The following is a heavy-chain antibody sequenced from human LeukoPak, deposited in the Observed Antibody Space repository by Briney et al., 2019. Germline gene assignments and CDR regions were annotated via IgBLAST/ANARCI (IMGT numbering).Heavy chain of an antibody. J-gene: IGHJ4*02. CDR2: INHSGST. V-gene: IGHV4-34*01. CDR1: GGSFSGYY. D-gene: IGHD4-17*01. CDR3: VRVHYYGDYRRYCDY. Sequence: PAETLSLTCALYGGSFSGYYWSWIGQPPGKWLEWLWEINHSGSTNYNPSLKSRVTISVDTSKNQFSIKLSSVTAANTLVYYCVRVHYYGDYRRYCDYGGRGTLLTVS.